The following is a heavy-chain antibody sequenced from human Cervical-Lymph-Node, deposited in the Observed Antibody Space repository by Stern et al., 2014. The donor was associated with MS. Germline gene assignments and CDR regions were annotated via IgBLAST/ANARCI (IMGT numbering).Heavy chain of an antibody. CDR2: IFPVFGTP. D-gene: IGHD6-13*01. V-gene: IGHV1-69*01. Sequence: QVQLVQSGGEVTKPGSSVKVSCKASGGTFSKFPSSWVRQAPGQGLAWMGGIFPVFGTPTYAQEFRGRVTITADVSTSTVYMELSSLRSDDTAVYYCALSSETSDRWYSLGYDLWGQGTLVTVSS. CDR1: GGTFSKFP. J-gene: IGHJ5*02. CDR3: ALSSETSDRWYSLGYDL.